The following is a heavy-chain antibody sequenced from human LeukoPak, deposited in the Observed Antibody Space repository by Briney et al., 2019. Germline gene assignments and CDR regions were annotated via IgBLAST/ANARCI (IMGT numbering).Heavy chain of an antibody. CDR1: GFTFSSYW. V-gene: IGHV3-74*01. CDR2: INSDGSST. Sequence: GGSLRLSCAASGFTFSSYWMHWVRQAPGKGLVWVSRINSDGSSTSYADSVKGRFTISRDNAKNTLYLQMNSLRAEDTAAYYCAREYSSSWDFDYWGQGTLVTVSS. CDR3: AREYSSSWDFDY. D-gene: IGHD6-13*01. J-gene: IGHJ4*02.